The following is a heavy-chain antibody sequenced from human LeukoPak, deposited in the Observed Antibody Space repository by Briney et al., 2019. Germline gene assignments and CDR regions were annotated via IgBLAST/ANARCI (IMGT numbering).Heavy chain of an antibody. CDR1: GFTFSNYW. Sequence: PGGSLRLSCAASGFTFSNYWMHWVRQAPGKGLVWVSRINSDGSSTSRADSVKGRFTISRDNAKNTLYLQMNSLRAEDTAVYYCTRESDSSRYTIDYWGKGALVTVSS. V-gene: IGHV3-74*01. D-gene: IGHD3-22*01. J-gene: IGHJ4*02. CDR3: TRESDSSRYTIDY. CDR2: INSDGSST.